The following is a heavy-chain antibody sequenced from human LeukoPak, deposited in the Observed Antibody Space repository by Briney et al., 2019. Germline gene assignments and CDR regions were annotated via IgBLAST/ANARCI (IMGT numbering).Heavy chain of an antibody. CDR1: GVYW. CDR2: INQDGSVI. D-gene: IGHD2-8*02. J-gene: IGHJ4*02. Sequence: AGTLRLSCAVSGVYWMSWVRQAPGKGLEWVANINQDGSVIYYVDSVKGRFTISRDNAKNSLYLQMNSLRAEDTGVYYCATSSGAPGNMWGQGTLVTVSS. CDR3: ATSSGAPGNM. V-gene: IGHV3-7*01.